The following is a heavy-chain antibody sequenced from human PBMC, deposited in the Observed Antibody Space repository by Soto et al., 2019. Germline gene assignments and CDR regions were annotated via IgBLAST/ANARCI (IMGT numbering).Heavy chain of an antibody. V-gene: IGHV1-8*01. CDR3: ARGGTAGVDY. J-gene: IGHJ4*02. CDR2: MQPSSGRT. Sequence: QVQLVQSGAEVREPGASVKVSCKASGYSFTSLDINWVRQTTGQGHEWMGWMQPSSGRTGYAQKFQGRVTMTRDTSINTAYMELSSLTSDDTAFYYCARGGTAGVDYWGQGTLVTVSS. CDR1: GYSFTSLD. D-gene: IGHD1-26*01.